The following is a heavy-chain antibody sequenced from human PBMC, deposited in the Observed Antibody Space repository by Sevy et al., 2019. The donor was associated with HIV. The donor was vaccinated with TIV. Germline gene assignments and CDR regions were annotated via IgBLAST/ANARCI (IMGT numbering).Heavy chain of an antibody. CDR1: GFTFSSYG. Sequence: GRSLRLSCAASGFTFSSYGMHWIRQAPGKGLEWVAVIWYDGSNKYYADSVKGRFTISRDNSKNTLYLQMNSLRAEDTAVYYCPRAPRSYSSSSHYDYYYGMDVWGQGTTVTVSS. D-gene: IGHD6-6*01. CDR3: PRAPRSYSSSSHYDYYYGMDV. CDR2: IWYDGSNK. J-gene: IGHJ6*02. V-gene: IGHV3-33*01.